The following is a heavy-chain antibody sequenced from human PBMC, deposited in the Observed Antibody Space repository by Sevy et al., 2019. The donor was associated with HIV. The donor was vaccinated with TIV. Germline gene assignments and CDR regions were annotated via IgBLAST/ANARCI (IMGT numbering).Heavy chain of an antibody. CDR1: GFAFYEYS. CDR2: LSFGCGKI. D-gene: IGHD2-8*01. V-gene: IGHV3-23*01. J-gene: IGHJ4*02. Sequence: GGSLRLSCAASGFAFYEYSMSWIRQAPGKGLEWVATLSFGCGKINYADSLKGRFTISTDNSKNSFYLQMDNLRVEDTALYYCAREGCSRPHDYWGQGTRVTVSS. CDR3: AREGCSRPHDY.